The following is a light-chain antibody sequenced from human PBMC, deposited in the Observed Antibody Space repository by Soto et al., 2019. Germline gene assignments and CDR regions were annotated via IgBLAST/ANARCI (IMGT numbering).Light chain of an antibody. CDR2: LTS. V-gene: IGKV3-11*01. Sequence: EIVLTQSPATLSSFPGDRVTLSCRASQAVNTRLAWYQHKPGQAPRLLIYLTSNRAAGIPARFSGSGSETDFTLTISDLEPEHFAVYYCHQRQSWPRTFGQGTKVDIK. J-gene: IGKJ1*01. CDR1: QAVNTR. CDR3: HQRQSWPRT.